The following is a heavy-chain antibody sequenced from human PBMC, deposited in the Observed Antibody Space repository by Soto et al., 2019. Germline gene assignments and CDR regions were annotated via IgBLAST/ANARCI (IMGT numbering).Heavy chain of an antibody. J-gene: IGHJ6*02. Sequence: QVQLVESGGGVVQPGRSLRLSCAPSGFSFSGFGMHWVRQAPGKGLEWVAAISHDGSNQYYGDSVKGRFSISRDHSNNRLYLQMNNLKVEDSAIYFCAKETRSRAVTATRVNGMDVWGQGTTVTVSS. CDR1: GFSFSGFG. V-gene: IGHV3-30*18. CDR2: ISHDGSNQ. CDR3: AKETRSRAVTATRVNGMDV. D-gene: IGHD2-21*02.